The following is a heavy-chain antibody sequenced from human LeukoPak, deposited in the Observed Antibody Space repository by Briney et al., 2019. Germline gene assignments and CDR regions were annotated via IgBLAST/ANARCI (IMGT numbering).Heavy chain of an antibody. CDR3: AGIGYDAFDI. CDR2: ISSNGGST. V-gene: IGHV3-64*01. CDR1: GFTFSSYA. J-gene: IGHJ3*02. Sequence: GGPLRLSCAASGFTFSSYAMHWVRPAPGKGLEYVSAISSNGGSTYYANSVKGRFTISRDNSKNTLYLQMGRLRAEDMAVYYCAGIGYDAFDIWGQGTMVTVSS. D-gene: IGHD2-15*01.